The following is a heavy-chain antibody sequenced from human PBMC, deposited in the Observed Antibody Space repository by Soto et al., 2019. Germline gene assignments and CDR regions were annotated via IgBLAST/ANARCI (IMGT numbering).Heavy chain of an antibody. CDR3: ARDNGDWGNWFDP. D-gene: IGHD7-27*01. CDR1: GGSISSGGYY. V-gene: IGHV4-31*03. CDR2: MYYSGST. Sequence: QVQLQESGPGLVKPSQTLSLTCTVSGGSISSGGYYWSWIRQHPGKGLEWIGYMYYSGSTYYNPSLKIRVTISVDTSKNQFSPKLRSVTAADTAVYYCARDNGDWGNWFDPWGQGTLVTVSS. J-gene: IGHJ5*02.